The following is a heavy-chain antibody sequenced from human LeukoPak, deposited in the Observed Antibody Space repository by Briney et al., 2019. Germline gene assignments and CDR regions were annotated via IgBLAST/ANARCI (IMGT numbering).Heavy chain of an antibody. J-gene: IGHJ4*02. CDR3: AKDWGGDYGDYAGDF. Sequence: QAGGSLRLSCAAYGXNFKYNGVNWVRQAPGKGLEGVAFISYDGGNKYYAESVKGRFTIFRDNSKNTLYLQMNNLRAEDTAVYFCAKDWGGDYGDYAGDFWGQGTLVTVSS. D-gene: IGHD4-17*01. V-gene: IGHV3-30*18. CDR1: GXNFKYNG. CDR2: ISYDGGNK.